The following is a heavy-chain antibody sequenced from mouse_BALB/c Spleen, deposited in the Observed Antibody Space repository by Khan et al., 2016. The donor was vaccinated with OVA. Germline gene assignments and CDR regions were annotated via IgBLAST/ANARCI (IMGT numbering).Heavy chain of an antibody. Sequence: EVQLQESGPGLVKPSQSLSLTCTVTGYSITSDYAWKWNRQVPGNKLEWRGYISYSGSTSYNPYLKSRTSITPNTSKNQFFLQLNSVTTEDTATSYCARSIMAYWGQGTTLTVSS. CDR2: ISYSGST. V-gene: IGHV3-2*02. CDR3: ARSIMAY. J-gene: IGHJ2*01. CDR1: GYSITSDYA.